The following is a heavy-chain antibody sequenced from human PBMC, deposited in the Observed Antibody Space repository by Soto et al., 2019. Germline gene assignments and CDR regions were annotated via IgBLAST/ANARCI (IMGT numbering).Heavy chain of an antibody. CDR2: ISAYNGNT. Sequence: ASVKVSCKASGYTFTSYGISWVRQAPGQGLEWMGWISAYNGNTNYAQKLQGRVTMTTDTSTSTAYMELRSLRSDDTAVYYCASDCVAYGSGTYYLAYWGQGTLVTVSS. J-gene: IGHJ4*02. CDR1: GYTFTSYG. D-gene: IGHD3-10*01. V-gene: IGHV1-18*04. CDR3: ASDCVAYGSGTYYLAY.